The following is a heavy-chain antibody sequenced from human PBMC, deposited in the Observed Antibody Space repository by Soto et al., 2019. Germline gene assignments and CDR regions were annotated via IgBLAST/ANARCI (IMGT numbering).Heavy chain of an antibody. V-gene: IGHV1-18*04. Sequence: ASVKVSCKASGYTFTSYGISWVRQAPGQGLEWMGWISAYNGDTNYVQKLQGRVTMTTDTSTSTAYMELRSLRSDDTAVYYCARDANYYYYYGMDVWGQGTTVTVSS. CDR1: GYTFTSYG. CDR2: ISAYNGDT. CDR3: ARDANYYYYYGMDV. J-gene: IGHJ6*02.